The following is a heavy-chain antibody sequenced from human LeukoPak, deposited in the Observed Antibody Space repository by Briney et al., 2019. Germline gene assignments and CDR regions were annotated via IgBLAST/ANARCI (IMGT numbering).Heavy chain of an antibody. D-gene: IGHD6-13*01. V-gene: IGHV4-30-4*08. CDR3: ARGRIAADDDFFDY. J-gene: IGHJ4*02. CDR1: GASISSGDYY. Sequence: SQTLSLTCTVSGASISSGDYYWSWIRQPPGKGLEWIGYMYSSGTTYYNPSLKSRVTISVDTSKNQFSLKLSSVTAADTAVYYCARGRIAADDDFFDYWGQGTLVTVSS. CDR2: MYSSGTT.